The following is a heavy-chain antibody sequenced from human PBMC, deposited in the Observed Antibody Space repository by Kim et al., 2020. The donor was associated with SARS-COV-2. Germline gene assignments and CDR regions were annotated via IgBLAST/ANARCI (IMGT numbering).Heavy chain of an antibody. J-gene: IGHJ4*02. CDR3: ARGGRADY. V-gene: IGHV3-7*01. D-gene: IGHD3-16*01. CDR2: IKPDGSDK. Sequence: GGSLRLSCAASGFALSSYWMSWARQAPGKGLEWVDNIKPDGSDKNYVDSVKGRFAISRDNAKNSLYLQMHSLRVEDTAVYYCARGGRADYWGQGTLVTVS. CDR1: GFALSSYW.